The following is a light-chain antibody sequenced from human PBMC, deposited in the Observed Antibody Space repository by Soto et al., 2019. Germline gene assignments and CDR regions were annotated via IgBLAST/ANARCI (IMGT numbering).Light chain of an antibody. CDR3: QHSYSPLSIT. V-gene: IGKV1-39*01. CDR2: SAS. Sequence: DIQMTQSPSSLSASVGDRVTITCRASQSISRYLNWYQQKPGRAPKLLIYSASSLQSGVPSRFSGSGSGTDFTLTISSLRPEDFATYYCQHSYSPLSITFGQGTRLEIK. CDR1: QSISRY. J-gene: IGKJ5*01.